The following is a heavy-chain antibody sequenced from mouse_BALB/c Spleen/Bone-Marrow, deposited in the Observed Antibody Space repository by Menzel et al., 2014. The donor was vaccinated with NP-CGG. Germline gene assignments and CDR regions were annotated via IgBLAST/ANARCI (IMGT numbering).Heavy chain of an antibody. D-gene: IGHD1-1*01. V-gene: IGHV5-9*03. J-gene: IGHJ4*01. Sequence: EVKLVESGGGLVKPGGSLKLSCAASGFTFSSYTMSWVRQTPEKRLEWVATISSGGGNTYYPDSVKGRFTISRDNAKNNLYLQMGSLRSEDTALYYCARYPSYYYGYAMDYWGQGTSVTVSS. CDR1: GFTFSSYT. CDR2: ISSGGGNT. CDR3: ARYPSYYYGYAMDY.